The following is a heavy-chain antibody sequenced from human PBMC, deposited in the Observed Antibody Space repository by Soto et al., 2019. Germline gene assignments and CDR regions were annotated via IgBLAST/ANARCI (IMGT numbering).Heavy chain of an antibody. J-gene: IGHJ4*02. CDR2: VNPIVGMS. Sequence: QVQLVQSGAEVKEPGSSVKVSCTASGGTFNSYTINWVRQAPGQRPEWVGRVNPIVGMSSSASKFQGRVTLTADKSTSKAYMDLTGLKSDVTAVYYCATSYGSGSTHFDSWGQGTLVTVSS. D-gene: IGHD3-10*01. CDR1: GGTFNSYT. CDR3: ATSYGSGSTHFDS. V-gene: IGHV1-69*02.